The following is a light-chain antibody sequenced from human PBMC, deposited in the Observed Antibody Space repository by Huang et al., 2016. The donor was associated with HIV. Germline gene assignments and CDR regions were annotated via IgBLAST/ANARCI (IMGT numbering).Light chain of an antibody. CDR2: GAS. V-gene: IGKV3-15*01. CDR1: QSVSSN. CDR3: QQYNNWPPGDT. Sequence: EIAMTQSPATLYVSPGERVTLSCRASQSVSSNLAWYQQKPGQSPRLLIYGASTRATGIPVRFSGRESGTEFTLTISSLQSEDFAVYSCQQYNNWPPGDTFGQGTKLEIK. J-gene: IGKJ2*01.